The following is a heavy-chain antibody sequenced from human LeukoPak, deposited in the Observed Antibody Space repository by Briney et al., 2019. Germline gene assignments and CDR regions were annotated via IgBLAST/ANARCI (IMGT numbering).Heavy chain of an antibody. D-gene: IGHD3-22*01. V-gene: IGHV1-69*04. CDR3: AGETNSSGMYY. Sequence: GASVTVSCKASGGIFSSYAIIWVRQAPGQVLEWMGRIIPILGIANYAQKFQGRVTITADKSTSTAYMELSSLRSEDTAVYYCAGETNSSGMYYWGQGKLVTVSS. J-gene: IGHJ4*02. CDR2: IIPILGIA. CDR1: GGIFSSYA.